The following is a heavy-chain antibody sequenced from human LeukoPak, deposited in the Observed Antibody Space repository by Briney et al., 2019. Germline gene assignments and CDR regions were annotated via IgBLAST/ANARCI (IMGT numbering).Heavy chain of an antibody. CDR1: GFTFSSYA. V-gene: IGHV3-23*01. Sequence: GGSLRLSCAASGFTFSSYAMSWDRQAPGKGLEWVSAISGSGGSTYYADSVKGRFTISRDNSKNTLYLQMNSLRAEDTAVYYCAKVGLRFLEWWNQFDPWGQGTLVTVSS. J-gene: IGHJ5*02. D-gene: IGHD3-3*01. CDR3: AKVGLRFLEWWNQFDP. CDR2: ISGSGGST.